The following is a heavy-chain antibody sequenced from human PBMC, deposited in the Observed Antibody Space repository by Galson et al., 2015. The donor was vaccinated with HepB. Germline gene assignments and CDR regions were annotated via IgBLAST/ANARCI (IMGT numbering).Heavy chain of an antibody. CDR3: AHIRDSAWGRFDS. D-gene: IGHD6-19*01. Sequence: PALVKPTQTLTLTCTFSGFSLSTSEEGVGVAWIRQPPEKALEWLALIYWDDDQRYSPSLKNRLTITKDSPKDQVVLIMTRMDPMDTATYYCAHIRDSAWGRFDSWGQGAQVPVSS. V-gene: IGHV2-5*02. CDR2: IYWDDDQ. CDR1: GFSLSTSEEG. J-gene: IGHJ4*02.